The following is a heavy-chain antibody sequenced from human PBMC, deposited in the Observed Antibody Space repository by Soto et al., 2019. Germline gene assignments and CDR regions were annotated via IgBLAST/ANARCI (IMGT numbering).Heavy chain of an antibody. CDR3: ARVVSGSYLDY. D-gene: IGHD1-26*01. J-gene: IGHJ4*02. CDR2: IYYSGTT. CDR1: GGTITTGGHF. Sequence: QVQLQESGPGLVKASQTLSLTCTVSGGTITTGGHFWSWIRQYPGKGLEWIGDIYYSGTTQYNPSLKSRVTTSIDTSKNQFSLNLSSVTAADSAVYYCARVVSGSYLDYWGQGTLVTVSS. V-gene: IGHV4-31*03.